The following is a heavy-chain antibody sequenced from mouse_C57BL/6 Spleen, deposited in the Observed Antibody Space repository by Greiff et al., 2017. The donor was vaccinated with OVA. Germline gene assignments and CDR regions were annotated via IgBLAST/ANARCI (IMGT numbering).Heavy chain of an antibody. Sequence: VQLQESGAELVKPGASVKISCKASGYAFSSYWMNWVKQRPGKGLEWIGQIYPGDGDTNYNGKFKGKATLTADKSSSTAYMQLGSLTSEDSAVYFCAREREYDGGFDYWGQGTTLTVSS. V-gene: IGHV1-80*01. CDR3: AREREYDGGFDY. D-gene: IGHD2-12*01. CDR2: IYPGDGDT. CDR1: GYAFSSYW. J-gene: IGHJ2*01.